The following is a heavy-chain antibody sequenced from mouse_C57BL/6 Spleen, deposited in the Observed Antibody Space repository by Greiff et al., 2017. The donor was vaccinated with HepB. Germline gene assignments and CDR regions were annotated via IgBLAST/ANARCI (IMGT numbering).Heavy chain of an antibody. D-gene: IGHD1-1*01. CDR2: IDPENGDT. CDR3: TTWSYGSNMDY. CDR1: GFNIKDDY. Sequence: EVQLQQSGAELVRPGASVKLSCTASGFNIKDDYMHWVKQRPEQGLEWIGWIDPENGDTEYASKFQGKATITADTSSNTAYLQLSSLTSEDTAVYYCTTWSYGSNMDYWGQGTSVTVSS. V-gene: IGHV14-4*01. J-gene: IGHJ4*01.